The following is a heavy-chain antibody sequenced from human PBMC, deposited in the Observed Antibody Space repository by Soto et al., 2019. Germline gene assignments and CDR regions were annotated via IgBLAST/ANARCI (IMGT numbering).Heavy chain of an antibody. CDR3: ARGLGTTGYYYGLDF. Sequence: AGGSLRLSCAASGFTVSSNYMSWVRQAPGKGLEWVSVIYSGGSTYYADSVKGRFSTSRDISKNMLFLQMNSLRAEDTAVYYCARGLGTTGYYYGLDFWGQGTLVTVPS. CDR2: IYSGGST. J-gene: IGHJ4*02. D-gene: IGHD3-22*01. CDR1: GFTVSSNY. V-gene: IGHV3-66*01.